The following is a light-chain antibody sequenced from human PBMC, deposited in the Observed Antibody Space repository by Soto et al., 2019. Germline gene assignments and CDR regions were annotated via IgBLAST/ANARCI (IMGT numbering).Light chain of an antibody. CDR3: SSYTSSSTVV. V-gene: IGLV2-14*01. J-gene: IGLJ2*01. Sequence: QAVVTQPASVSGSPGQSITISCTGTNSDVGGYNYVSWYQQHPGKAPKLMIYDVNNRPSGVSNRFSGSKSGNTASLTISGLQAEDEAAYYCSSYTSSSTVVFGGGTKLTVL. CDR2: DVN. CDR1: NSDVGGYNY.